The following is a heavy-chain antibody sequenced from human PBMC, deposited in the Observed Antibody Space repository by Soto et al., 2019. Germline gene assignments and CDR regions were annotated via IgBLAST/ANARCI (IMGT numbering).Heavy chain of an antibody. D-gene: IGHD2-15*01. CDR2: IWFDGSDA. Sequence: XGSLRLSCAASGFAFSGYGMHWVRQAPGKGLEWVAFIWFDGSDALYSDSVKGRFSITRDNSKNTLFLQLNSLRGDDTAVYYCAREGYCSGGGCSGGMDVWGQETTVTV. CDR3: AREGYCSGGGCSGGMDV. J-gene: IGHJ6*02. V-gene: IGHV3-33*01. CDR1: GFAFSGYG.